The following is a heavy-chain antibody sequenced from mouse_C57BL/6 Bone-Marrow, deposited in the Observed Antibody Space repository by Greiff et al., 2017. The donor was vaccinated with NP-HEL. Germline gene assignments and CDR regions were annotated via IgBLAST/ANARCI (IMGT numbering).Heavy chain of an antibody. J-gene: IGHJ4*01. CDR1: GFTFSDYY. CDR3: ARDDWGYAMDD. D-gene: IGHD4-1*01. V-gene: IGHV5-16*01. Sequence: EVKLVESEGGLVQPGSSMKLSCTASGFTFSDYYMAWVRQVPEKGLEWVANINYDGSSTYYLDSLKSRFIISRDNAKNILYLQMSSLKSEDTATYYCARDDWGYAMDDWGQGTSVTVSS. CDR2: INYDGSST.